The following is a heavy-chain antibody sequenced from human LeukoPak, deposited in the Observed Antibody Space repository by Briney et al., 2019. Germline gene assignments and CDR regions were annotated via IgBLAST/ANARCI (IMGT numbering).Heavy chain of an antibody. J-gene: IGHJ5*02. D-gene: IGHD3-3*01. CDR2: INHSGST. Sequence: PSETLSLTCAVYGGSFSGYYWSWIRQPPGKGLEWIGEINHSGSTNYNPSLKSRVTISVDTSKNQFSLKLSSVTAADTAVYYCARGHRITIFGVVIIVGNWFDPWGQGTLVTVSS. CDR3: ARGHRITIFGVVIIVGNWFDP. V-gene: IGHV4-34*01. CDR1: GGSFSGYY.